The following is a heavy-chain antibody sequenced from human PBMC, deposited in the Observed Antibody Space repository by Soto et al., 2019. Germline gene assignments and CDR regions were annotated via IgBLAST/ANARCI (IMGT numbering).Heavy chain of an antibody. CDR2: IYYSGST. J-gene: IGHJ4*02. CDR3: ARVVAYGDYVVN. D-gene: IGHD4-17*01. V-gene: IGHV4-59*01. Sequence: SETLSLTCTVSGGSISSYYWSWIRQPPGKGLEWIGYIYYSGSTNYNPSLKSRVTISVDTSKNQFSLKLSSVTAADTAVYYCARVVAYGDYVVNWGQGTLVTVSS. CDR1: GGSISSYY.